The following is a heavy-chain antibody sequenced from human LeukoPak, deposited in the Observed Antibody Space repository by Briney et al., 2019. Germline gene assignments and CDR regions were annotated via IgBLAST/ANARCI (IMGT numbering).Heavy chain of an antibody. J-gene: IGHJ4*02. CDR3: ARGPELELRSLTMVVGEGPDCDY. CDR1: GGSFSGFY. Sequence: SETLSLTCAVYGGSFSGFYWSWIRQPPGKGLEWIGEINHSGSTNYNPSLKSRVTISVDTSKNQFSLKLSSVTAADTAVYYCARGPELELRSLTMVVGEGPDCDYWGQGTLVTVSS. D-gene: IGHD3-10*01. V-gene: IGHV4-34*01. CDR2: INHSGST.